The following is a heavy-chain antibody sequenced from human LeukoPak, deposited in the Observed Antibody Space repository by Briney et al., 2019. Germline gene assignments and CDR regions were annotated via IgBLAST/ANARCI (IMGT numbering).Heavy chain of an antibody. J-gene: IGHJ2*01. D-gene: IGHD6-19*01. CDR3: VRGPFGYSSGWDWYFDL. CDR2: IYYSGST. CDR1: GGSISSYY. Sequence: PSETLSLTCTVSGGSISSYYWSWIRQPPGKGLEWIGYIYYSGSTNYNPSLKSRVTISVDTSKNQFSLKLSSVTAADTAVYYCVRGPFGYSSGWDWYFDLWGRGTLVTVSS. V-gene: IGHV4-59*08.